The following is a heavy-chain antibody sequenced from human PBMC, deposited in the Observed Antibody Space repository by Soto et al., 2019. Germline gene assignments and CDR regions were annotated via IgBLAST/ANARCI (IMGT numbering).Heavy chain of an antibody. D-gene: IGHD5-18*01. CDR2: ISSSSSTI. Sequence: GGSLRLSCAASGFTFSSYSMNWVRQAPGKGLEWVSYISSSSSTIYYADSVKGRFTISRDNAKNSLYLQMNSLRAEDTAVYYCARDLGYSYVNFDYWGQGTLVTVSS. J-gene: IGHJ4*02. CDR3: ARDLGYSYVNFDY. V-gene: IGHV3-48*01. CDR1: GFTFSSYS.